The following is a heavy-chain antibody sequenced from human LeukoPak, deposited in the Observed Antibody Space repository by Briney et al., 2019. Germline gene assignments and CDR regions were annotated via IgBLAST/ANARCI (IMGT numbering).Heavy chain of an antibody. D-gene: IGHD3-10*01. CDR3: AKGGTVLRGANAVYFDS. Sequence: GGSLRLSCAASGFTFNSFAMNWVRQTPGKGLEWVSSVTGHGGSTYIADSVRGRFAISRDNSKNTLFLQMNSLRDEDTAIYYCAKGGTVLRGANAVYFDSWGQGTLVTVSS. CDR2: VTGHGGST. V-gene: IGHV3-23*01. CDR1: GFTFNSFA. J-gene: IGHJ4*02.